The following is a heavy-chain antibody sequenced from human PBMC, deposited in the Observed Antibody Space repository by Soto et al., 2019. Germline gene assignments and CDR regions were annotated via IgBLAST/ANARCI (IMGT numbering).Heavy chain of an antibody. Sequence: PSETLSLTCAVSGDSISSGYHWAWLRQPPGKVLEWIASIYHSGTTYYTPSLKSRVTISVDTSKNQFSLRLTTVTAADSAIYYCARTGSVGYYPYLGQGTLVTVSS. CDR3: ARTGSVGYYPY. CDR1: GDSISSGYH. D-gene: IGHD2-21*01. V-gene: IGHV4-38-2*01. J-gene: IGHJ4*02. CDR2: IYHSGTT.